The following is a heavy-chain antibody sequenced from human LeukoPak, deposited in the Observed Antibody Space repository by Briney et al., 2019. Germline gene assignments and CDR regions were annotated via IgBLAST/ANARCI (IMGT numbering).Heavy chain of an antibody. CDR2: INHSGST. J-gene: IGHJ4*02. CDR3: ARGLGIAVAGEAP. Sequence: SETLSLTCAVYGGSFSGYYWSWIRQPPGKGLEWIGEINHSGSTNYNPSLKSRVTISVDTSKNQFSLKLSSVTAAATAVYYCARGLGIAVAGEAPWGQGTLVTVSS. CDR1: GGSFSGYY. V-gene: IGHV4-34*01. D-gene: IGHD6-19*01.